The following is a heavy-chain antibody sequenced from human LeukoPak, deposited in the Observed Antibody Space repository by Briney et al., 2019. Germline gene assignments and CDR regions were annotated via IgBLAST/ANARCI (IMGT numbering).Heavy chain of an antibody. CDR1: GGSISSSNW. J-gene: IGHJ3*02. D-gene: IGHD6-6*01. CDR2: IYHSGST. CDR3: ARFEYSSSSDAFDI. Sequence: SETLSLTCAVSGGSISSSNWWSWVRQPPGKGLEWIGEIYHSGSTNYNPSLKSRVTISVDKSKNQFSLKLSSVTAADTAVYYCARFEYSSSSDAFDIWGQGTMVTVSS. V-gene: IGHV4-4*02.